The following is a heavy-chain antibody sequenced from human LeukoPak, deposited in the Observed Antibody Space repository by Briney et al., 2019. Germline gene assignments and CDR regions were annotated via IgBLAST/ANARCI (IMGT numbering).Heavy chain of an antibody. CDR2: IYSGGST. CDR3: ARENSGSLDY. D-gene: IGHD1-26*01. V-gene: IGHV3-66*02. CDR1: GFTVSSSY. Sequence: GGSLRLSCAASGFTVSSSYMSWVRQAPGKGLEWVSVIYSGGSTYYADSVKGRFTISRDNSKNTLYLQMNSLRVEDAAVYYCARENSGSLDYWGQGTLVTVSS. J-gene: IGHJ4*02.